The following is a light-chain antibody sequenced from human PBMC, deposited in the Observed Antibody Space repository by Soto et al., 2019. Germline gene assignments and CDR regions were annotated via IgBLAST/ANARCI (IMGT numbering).Light chain of an antibody. J-gene: IGKJ1*01. CDR1: QGVSSSF. Sequence: EIGLAQSPGTLSLSQGESATLSCRASQGVSSSFLAWYHQKPVKAPRLLIYGESSRTTGIPDSLSGCGSGTDDTLTISRLEREVFAVYYCQRYHSWTFGQGTKVDIK. CDR3: QRYHSWT. V-gene: IGKV3-20*01. CDR2: GES.